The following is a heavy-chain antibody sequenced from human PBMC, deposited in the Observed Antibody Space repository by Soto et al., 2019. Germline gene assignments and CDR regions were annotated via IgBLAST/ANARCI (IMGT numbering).Heavy chain of an antibody. CDR3: ARHSYGLMGWFDP. Sequence: PSETLSLTRTVSGGSISSYYWSWMRQPPGKGLEWIGYFYYSGSNNYNPSLKSRVTISGDTSKNQFSLKMSSLTAADTALYYCARHSYGLMGWFDPWGQGTQVTVSS. V-gene: IGHV4-59*01. CDR2: FYYSGSN. D-gene: IGHD5-18*01. J-gene: IGHJ5*02. CDR1: GGSISSYY.